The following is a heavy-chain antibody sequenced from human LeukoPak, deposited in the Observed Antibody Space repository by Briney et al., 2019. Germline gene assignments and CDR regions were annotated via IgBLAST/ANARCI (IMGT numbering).Heavy chain of an antibody. J-gene: IGHJ4*02. V-gene: IGHV4-59*01. CDR1: GGSISSYY. CDR3: ARGYDSSGYYLGASGEYYFDY. CDR2: IYYSGST. D-gene: IGHD3-22*01. Sequence: SETLSLTCTVSGGSISSYYWSWIRQPPGKGLEWIGYIYYSGSTNYNPSLKSRVTISVDTSKNQFSLKLSSVTAADTAMYYCARGYDSSGYYLGASGEYYFDYWGQGTLVTVSS.